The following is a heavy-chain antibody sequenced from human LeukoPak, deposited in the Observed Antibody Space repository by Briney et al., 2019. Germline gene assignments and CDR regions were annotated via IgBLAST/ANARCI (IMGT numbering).Heavy chain of an antibody. CDR1: GGSISNYY. CDR3: ARLGVATAIDY. Sequence: SETLSLTCTVSGGSISNYYWSWIRQPAGKGLEWIGRISASGNTNCNPSLKSRVTMSVDTSMNLFALKLSSVTAADTAVYYCARLGVATAIDYWGQGTLVTVSS. V-gene: IGHV4-4*07. J-gene: IGHJ4*02. D-gene: IGHD2-21*02. CDR2: ISASGNT.